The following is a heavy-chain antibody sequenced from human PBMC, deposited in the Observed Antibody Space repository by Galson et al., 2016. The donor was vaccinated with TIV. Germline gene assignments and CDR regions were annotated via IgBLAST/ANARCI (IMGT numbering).Heavy chain of an antibody. Sequence: SVKVSCKASGYTFITYYVYWIRQAPGQGPEWVGVINPSGGSTTYAEKFQGRVTITRDTSISTVHMELHSLTSDDTALYFCAREGYTGRNSPFDRWGQGTMVTVSS. D-gene: IGHD1-1*01. V-gene: IGHV1-46*01. CDR3: AREGYTGRNSPFDR. CDR1: GYTFITYY. J-gene: IGHJ3*02. CDR2: INPSGGST.